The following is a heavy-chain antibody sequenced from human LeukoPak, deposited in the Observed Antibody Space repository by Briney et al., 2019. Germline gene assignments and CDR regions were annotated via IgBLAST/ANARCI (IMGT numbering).Heavy chain of an antibody. CDR3: ASWSRIAARQYYYYGMDV. J-gene: IGHJ6*02. V-gene: IGHV3-53*01. D-gene: IGHD6-6*01. CDR2: IYSGGST. CDR1: GFTVSSNY. Sequence: GGSLRLSCAASGFTVSSNYMSWVRQAPGKGLEWVSVIYSGGSTYYADSVKGRFTISRDNSKNTLYLQMNSLRAEDTAVYYCASWSRIAARQYYYYGMDVWGQGTTVTVSS.